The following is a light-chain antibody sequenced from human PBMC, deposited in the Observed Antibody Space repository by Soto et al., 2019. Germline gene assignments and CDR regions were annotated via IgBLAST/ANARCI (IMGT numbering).Light chain of an antibody. J-gene: IGLJ2*01. CDR2: ENN. Sequence: QAVVTQPPSVSAALGQKVTISCSGSSSNIGNNYVSWYQQLPGTAPKLLIYENNKRPSGIPDRFSGSKSGTSATLGITGLQTGDEADYYCGTWDSSLSAVVFGGGTQLTVL. CDR1: SSNIGNNY. V-gene: IGLV1-51*02. CDR3: GTWDSSLSAVV.